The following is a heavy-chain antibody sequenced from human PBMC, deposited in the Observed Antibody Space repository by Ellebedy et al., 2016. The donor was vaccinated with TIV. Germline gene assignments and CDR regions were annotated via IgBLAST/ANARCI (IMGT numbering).Heavy chain of an antibody. J-gene: IGHJ6*02. D-gene: IGHD3-10*01. CDR2: IWYDGSNK. Sequence: GESLKISCAASGFTFSSYGMHWVRQAPGKGLEWVAVIWYDGSNKYYADSVKGRFTISRDNSKNTLYLQMNSLRAEDTAVYYCARDGSGLYYYGMDVWGQGTTVTVSS. CDR3: ARDGSGLYYYGMDV. CDR1: GFTFSSYG. V-gene: IGHV3-33*01.